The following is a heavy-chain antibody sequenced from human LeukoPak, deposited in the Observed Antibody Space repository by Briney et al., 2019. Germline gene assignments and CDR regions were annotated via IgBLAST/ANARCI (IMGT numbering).Heavy chain of an antibody. CDR3: ARDRGSSGWYEFDY. D-gene: IGHD6-19*01. CDR2: IKQDGSEK. CDR1: GFTPSSYW. Sequence: GGSLRLSCAASGFTPSSYWMSWVRQAPGKGLEWVANIKQDGSEKYYVDSVKGRFTISRDNAKNSPYLQMNSLRAEDTAVYYCARDRGSSGWYEFDYWGQGTLVTVSS. V-gene: IGHV3-7*01. J-gene: IGHJ4*02.